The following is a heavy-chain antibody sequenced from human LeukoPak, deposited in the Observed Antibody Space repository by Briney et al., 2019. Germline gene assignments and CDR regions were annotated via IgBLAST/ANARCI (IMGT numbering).Heavy chain of an antibody. J-gene: IGHJ5*02. CDR3: ARDGHYYDTSAPTFGNWFDP. CDR1: GGSFSGYY. V-gene: IGHV4-34*01. Sequence: SETLSLTCAVYGGSFSGYYWSWIRQPPGKGLEWIGEINHSGSTNYNPSLKSRVTISVDTSKNQFSLKLSSVTAADTAVYYCARDGHYYDTSAPTFGNWFDPWGQGTLVTVSS. D-gene: IGHD3-22*01. CDR2: INHSGST.